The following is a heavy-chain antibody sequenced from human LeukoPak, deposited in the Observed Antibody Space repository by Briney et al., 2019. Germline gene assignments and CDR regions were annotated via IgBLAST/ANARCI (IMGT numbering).Heavy chain of an antibody. D-gene: IGHD2-8*01. CDR3: ARRKGVWGNYFDP. Sequence: SETLSLTCTVSGDSISTNTNYWGWFRQSPGTGLEWIGTISDSGSTWFNPSLKSRVTISVDTSKNQFSLNLTSVTATDTSLFFCARRKGVWGNYFDPWGQGILVTVSS. V-gene: IGHV4-39*01. CDR1: GDSISTNTNY. J-gene: IGHJ5*02. CDR2: ISDSGST.